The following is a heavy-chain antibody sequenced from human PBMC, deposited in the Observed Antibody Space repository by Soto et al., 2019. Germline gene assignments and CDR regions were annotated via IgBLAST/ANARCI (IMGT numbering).Heavy chain of an antibody. CDR1: GGSVSSGDYY. V-gene: IGHV4-30-4*01. Sequence: SETLSRTCTVCGGSVSSGDYYWSWIRQPPGKGLEWIGYIYYSGSTYYNPSLKSRVTISVDTSKNQFSLKLSSVTAADTAVYYCASQITIFGVVIHNWFDPWGQGTLVTVSS. CDR3: ASQITIFGVVIHNWFDP. J-gene: IGHJ5*02. D-gene: IGHD3-3*01. CDR2: IYYSGST.